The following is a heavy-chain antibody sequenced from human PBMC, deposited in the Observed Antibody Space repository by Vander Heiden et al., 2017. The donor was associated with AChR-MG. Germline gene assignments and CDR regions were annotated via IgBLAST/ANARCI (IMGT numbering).Heavy chain of an antibody. V-gene: IGHV4-39*01. Sequence: QLQLQESGPGLVKPSETLSLTCTVSGGSISSSSYYWGWIRQPPGKGLEWIGSIYYSGSTYYNPSLKSRVTISVDTSKNQFSLKLSSVTAADTAVYYCATLFLDYGDYYYYGMDVWGQGTTVTVSS. CDR1: GGSISSSSYY. CDR3: ATLFLDYGDYYYYGMDV. CDR2: IYYSGST. J-gene: IGHJ6*02. D-gene: IGHD4-17*01.